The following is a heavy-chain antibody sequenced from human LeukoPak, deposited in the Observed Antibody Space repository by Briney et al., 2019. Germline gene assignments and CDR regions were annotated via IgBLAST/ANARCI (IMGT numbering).Heavy chain of an antibody. CDR1: GFTFSSYA. V-gene: IGHV3-23*01. CDR3: AKSGNSAAAERYYYYYGMDV. Sequence: GASLRISSAASGFTFSSYAMSWVRQAPGKGLEWVSAISGSGGSTYYADSVKGRFTISRDNSKNTLYLQMNSLRAEDTAVYYCAKSGNSAAAERYYYYYGMDVWGQGTTVTVSS. CDR2: ISGSGGST. D-gene: IGHD2-2*01. J-gene: IGHJ6*02.